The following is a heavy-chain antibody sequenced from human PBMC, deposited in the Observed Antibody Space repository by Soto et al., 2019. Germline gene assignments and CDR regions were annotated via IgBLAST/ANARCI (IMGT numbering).Heavy chain of an antibody. D-gene: IGHD3-22*01. J-gene: IGHJ4*02. V-gene: IGHV3-33*01. CDR1: GFTFSSYG. CDR2: IWYDGSNK. Sequence: QVQLVESEGGVVQPGRSLRLSCAASGFTFSSYGMHWVRQAPGKGLEWVAVIWYDGSNKYYADSVKGRFTISRDNSKNTLYLQMNSLRAEDTAVYYCARGAPLEVRLVSSGYYRYWGQGTLVTVSS. CDR3: ARGAPLEVRLVSSGYYRY.